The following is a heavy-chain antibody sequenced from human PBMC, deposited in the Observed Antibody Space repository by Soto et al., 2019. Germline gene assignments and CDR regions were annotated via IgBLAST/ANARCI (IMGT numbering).Heavy chain of an antibody. CDR2: INSDGSST. CDR1: GFTFSSYW. CDR3: ARDPPKDYDFWSGYSRSGLYYYGMDV. D-gene: IGHD3-3*01. Sequence: GGSLRLSCAASGFTFSSYWMHWVRQAPGKGLVWVSRINSDGSSTSYADSVKGRFTISRDNAKNTLYLQMNSLRAEDTAVYYCARDPPKDYDFWSGYSRSGLYYYGMDVWGQGTTVTVSS. J-gene: IGHJ6*02. V-gene: IGHV3-74*01.